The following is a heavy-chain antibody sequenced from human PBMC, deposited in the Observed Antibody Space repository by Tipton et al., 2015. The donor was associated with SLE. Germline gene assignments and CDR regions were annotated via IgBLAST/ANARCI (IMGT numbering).Heavy chain of an antibody. V-gene: IGHV3-53*01. D-gene: IGHD4-17*01. CDR2: IYSGGST. Sequence: SLRLSCAAYGFTVSSNYMSWVRQAPGKGLEWVSVIYSGGSTYYADSVKGRFTISSDNSKNTLYLQINSLRAEDTAVYYCARGHYGDGGWFDPWGQGTLVTVSS. J-gene: IGHJ5*02. CDR3: ARGHYGDGGWFDP. CDR1: GFTVSSNY.